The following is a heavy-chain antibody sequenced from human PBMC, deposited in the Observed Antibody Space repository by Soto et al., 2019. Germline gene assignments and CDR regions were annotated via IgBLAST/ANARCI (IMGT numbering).Heavy chain of an antibody. V-gene: IGHV4-34*01. CDR3: ARGYYDFWSGYYTGSANYGMDV. D-gene: IGHD3-3*01. Sequence: SETLSLTCAVYGGSFSGYYWSWIRQPPGKGLEWIGEINHSGSTNYNPSLKSRVTISVDTSKNQFSLKLSSVTTADTAVYYCARGYYDFWSGYYTGSANYGMDVWGQGTTVTVSS. CDR1: GGSFSGYY. J-gene: IGHJ6*02. CDR2: INHSGST.